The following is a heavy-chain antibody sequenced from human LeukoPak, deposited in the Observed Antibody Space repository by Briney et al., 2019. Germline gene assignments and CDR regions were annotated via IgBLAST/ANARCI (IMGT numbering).Heavy chain of an antibody. CDR1: GYTFTSYG. Sequence: GASVKVSCKASGYTFTSYGINWVRQAPGQGLEWMGWMNPNSGSTGYAQKFQGRVTITRNTSISTAYMELSGLRSEDTAVYYCARGRSTGYPYYFEYWGQGTLVTVSS. J-gene: IGHJ4*02. V-gene: IGHV1-8*03. CDR3: ARGRSTGYPYYFEY. CDR2: MNPNSGST. D-gene: IGHD5-12*01.